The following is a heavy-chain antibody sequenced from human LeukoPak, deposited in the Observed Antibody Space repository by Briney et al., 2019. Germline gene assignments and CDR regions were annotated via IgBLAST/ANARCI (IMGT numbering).Heavy chain of an antibody. Sequence: GESLKISCKGSGYSFTSYWIGWVRQMPGKGLEWMGITYPGDSDTRYSPSFQGQVTISADKSISTAYLQWSSLKASDTAMYYCARLISVWNYGRLGYMDVWGKGTTVTVSS. CDR1: GYSFTSYW. CDR3: ARLISVWNYGRLGYMDV. V-gene: IGHV5-51*03. CDR2: TYPGDSDT. D-gene: IGHD1-7*01. J-gene: IGHJ6*03.